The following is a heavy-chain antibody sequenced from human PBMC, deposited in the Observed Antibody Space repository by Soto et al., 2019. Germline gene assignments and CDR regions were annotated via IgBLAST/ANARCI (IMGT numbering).Heavy chain of an antibody. D-gene: IGHD5-18*01. CDR2: VWKDGSNR. J-gene: IGHJ4*02. CDR1: GFTFSDYG. V-gene: IGHV3-30*02. Sequence: GGSLRLSCAASGFTFSDYGMHWVRQAPGKGLEWVAGVWKDGSNRYYVDSVKGRFTISRDNSKNTLYLQMNSLRDEDTAVYYCAKVPRGSNFGYYNFWGQGTLVTVSS. CDR3: AKVPRGSNFGYYNF.